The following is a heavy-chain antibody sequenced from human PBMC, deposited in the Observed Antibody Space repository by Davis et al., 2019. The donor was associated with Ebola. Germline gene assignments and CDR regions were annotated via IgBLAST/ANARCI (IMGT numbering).Heavy chain of an antibody. CDR3: TKAAYIGSYAMGV. J-gene: IGHJ6*02. CDR2: ISWDGSAT. CDR1: GFTFDDYT. Sequence: GGSLRLSCAASGFTFDDYTMHWVRQGPGKGLEWVSLISWDGSATYYGDSVKGRFTISRDNSKNSLYLQMNSLRTEDSALYYCTKAAYIGSYAMGVWGQGTTVTVSS. D-gene: IGHD5-12*01. V-gene: IGHV3-43*01.